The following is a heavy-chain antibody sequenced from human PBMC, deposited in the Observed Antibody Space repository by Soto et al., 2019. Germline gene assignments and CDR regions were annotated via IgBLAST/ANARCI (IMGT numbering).Heavy chain of an antibody. CDR2: IDYSGTT. CDR3: ARVGGFGATTIDY. Sequence: SETLSLTCTVSGGSISSYYWSWIRQPPGKGLEWVGSIDYSGTTYYNTSLRTRATISVDTSKNQFSLKLSSVTAADTAVYYCARVGGFGATTIDYWGQGTLVTVSS. D-gene: IGHD3-10*01. CDR1: GGSISSYY. V-gene: IGHV4-59*05. J-gene: IGHJ4*02.